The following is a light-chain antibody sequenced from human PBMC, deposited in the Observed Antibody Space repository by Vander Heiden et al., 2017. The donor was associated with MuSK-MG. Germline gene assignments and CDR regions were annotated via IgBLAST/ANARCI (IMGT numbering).Light chain of an antibody. V-gene: IGKV1-27*01. CDR2: AAS. CDR1: QGISDY. J-gene: IGKJ1*01. CDR3: QKENSAPWT. Sequence: DIQMTQSPSSLSASIGDRVTIACRASQGISDYLAWYQQKPGKVPKLLIYAASTLQSGVPSRFSGSGSGTDFTLTIISLQPEDVASYYCQKENSAPWTFGQGTKVEIK.